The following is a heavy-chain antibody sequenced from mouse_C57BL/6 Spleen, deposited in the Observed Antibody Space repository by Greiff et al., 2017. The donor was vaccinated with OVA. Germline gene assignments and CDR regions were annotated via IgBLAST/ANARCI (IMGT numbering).Heavy chain of an antibody. V-gene: IGHV1-69*01. D-gene: IGHD2-4*01. CDR3: ARSGYEYDVGYFDV. CDR1: GYTFTSYW. Sequence: QVQLQQPGAELVMPGASVKLSCKASGYTFTSYWMHWVKQRPGQGLEWIGEIDPSDSYTNYNQKFKGKSTLTVDKSSSTAYMPLSSLTSEDSAVYYCARSGYEYDVGYFDVWGTGTTVTVSS. J-gene: IGHJ1*03. CDR2: IDPSDSYT.